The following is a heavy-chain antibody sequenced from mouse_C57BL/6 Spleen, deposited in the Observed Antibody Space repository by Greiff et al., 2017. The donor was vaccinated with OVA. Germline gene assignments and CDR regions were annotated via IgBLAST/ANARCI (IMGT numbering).Heavy chain of an antibody. CDR2: IYPGDGDT. CDR1: GYAFSSYW. Sequence: QVHVKQSGAELVKPGASVKISCKASGYAFSSYWMNWVKQRPGKGLEWIGQIYPGDGDTNYNGKFKGKATLTADKSSSTAYMQLSSLTSEDSAVYFCARGGDTLFAYWGQGTLVTVSA. V-gene: IGHV1-80*01. D-gene: IGHD3-3*01. CDR3: ARGGDTLFAY. J-gene: IGHJ3*01.